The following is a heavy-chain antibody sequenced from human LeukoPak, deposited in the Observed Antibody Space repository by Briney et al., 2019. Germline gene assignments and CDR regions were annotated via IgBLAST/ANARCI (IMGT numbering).Heavy chain of an antibody. D-gene: IGHD3-10*01. CDR1: GFTFSSYV. V-gene: IGHV3-30*04. CDR2: ISYDGSNE. Sequence: GGSLRLSCAASGFTFSSYVMHWVRQAPGKGLEWVAIISYDGSNEYYADSVKGRSTISRDNSKNTLYLQMNSLRAADTAVYYCARGQGIWFGTHRFDPWGQGTLVTVSS. CDR3: ARGQGIWFGTHRFDP. J-gene: IGHJ5*02.